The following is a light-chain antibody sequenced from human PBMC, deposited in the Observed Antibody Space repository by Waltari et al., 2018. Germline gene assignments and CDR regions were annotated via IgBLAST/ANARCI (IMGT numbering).Light chain of an antibody. CDR3: CSYAGSHAVR. V-gene: IGLV2-23*02. CDR2: EVT. CDR1: STDVGRYDL. Sequence: QSALTQGASVSGSPGQASTISCTGTSTDVGRYDLVSCYQRHPGKAPTLILYEVTKLPSGVSGRFSGSKAGNTASLAISGLQADDEADYFCCSYAGSHAVRFGGGTKVTVL. J-gene: IGLJ2*01.